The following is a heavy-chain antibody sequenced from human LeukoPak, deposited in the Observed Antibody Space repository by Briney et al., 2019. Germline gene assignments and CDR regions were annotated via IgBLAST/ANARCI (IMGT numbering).Heavy chain of an antibody. J-gene: IGHJ4*02. D-gene: IGHD4-17*01. CDR3: ARPHSTVTTHFDY. V-gene: IGHV3-30-3*01. Sequence: GGPLRLSCAASGFTFSSYAMHWVRQAPGKGLEWVAVISYDGSNKYYADSVKGRFTISRDNSKNTLYLQMNSLRAEDTAVYYCARPHSTVTTHFDYWGQGTLVTVSS. CDR2: ISYDGSNK. CDR1: GFTFSSYA.